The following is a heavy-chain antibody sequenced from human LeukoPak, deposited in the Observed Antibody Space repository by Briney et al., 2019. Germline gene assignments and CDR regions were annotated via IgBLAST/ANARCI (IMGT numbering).Heavy chain of an antibody. V-gene: IGHV1-58*02. D-gene: IGHD5-18*01. CDR1: GFTFTSSA. CDR2: IVVGSGNT. CDR3: AADNTGGYSYGSIDY. J-gene: IGHJ4*02. Sequence: APVKVSCKASGFTFTSSAMQWVRQARGQRLEWIGWIVVGSGNTNYAQKFQERVTITRDMSTSTAYMELSSLRSEDTAVYYCAADNTGGYSYGSIDYWGQGTLVTVSS.